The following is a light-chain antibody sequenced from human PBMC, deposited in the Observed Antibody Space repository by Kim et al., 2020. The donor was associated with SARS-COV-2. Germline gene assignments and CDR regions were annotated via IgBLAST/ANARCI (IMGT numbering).Light chain of an antibody. CDR1: QDISKY. V-gene: IGKV1-33*01. CDR3: QKYSKLPFT. CDR2: AAS. J-gene: IGKJ5*01. Sequence: DIQMTQSPSSLSAYVGDRVTITCQASQDISKYLSWYQQKPGKAPKLLIYAASNSETGGPSRFSGSGSGTDFTFTISSLQPEDMATYFCQKYSKLPFTLGQGTRRESK.